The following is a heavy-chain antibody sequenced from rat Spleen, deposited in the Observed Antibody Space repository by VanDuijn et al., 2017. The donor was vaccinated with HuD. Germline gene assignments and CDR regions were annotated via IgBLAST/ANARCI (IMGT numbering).Heavy chain of an antibody. Sequence: QVQLKESGPGLVQPSQTLSLTCTVSGFSLTSYNVHWVRQPPGKGLEWMGRMRYNGDTSYNSALKSRLSISRDTSKNQVFLKMNSLQTDDTGTYYCTRDEIYNNYFDYWGQGVMVTVSS. V-gene: IGHV2-63*01. J-gene: IGHJ2*01. CDR2: MRYNGDT. D-gene: IGHD1-10*01. CDR3: TRDEIYNNYFDY. CDR1: GFSLTSYN.